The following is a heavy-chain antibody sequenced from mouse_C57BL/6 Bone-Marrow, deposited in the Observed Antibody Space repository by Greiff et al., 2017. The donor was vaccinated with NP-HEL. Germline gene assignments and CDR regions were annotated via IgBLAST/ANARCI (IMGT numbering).Heavy chain of an antibody. Sequence: VQLQQSGPVLVKPGASVKMSCKASGYTFTDYYMNWVKQSHGKSLEWIGVINPYNGGTSYNQKFKGKATLTVDKSSSTAYMELNSLTSEDSAVYYCANDGYPYYYAMDYWGQGTSVTVSS. CDR2: INPYNGGT. CDR3: ANDGYPYYYAMDY. V-gene: IGHV1-19*01. CDR1: GYTFTDYY. J-gene: IGHJ4*01. D-gene: IGHD2-3*01.